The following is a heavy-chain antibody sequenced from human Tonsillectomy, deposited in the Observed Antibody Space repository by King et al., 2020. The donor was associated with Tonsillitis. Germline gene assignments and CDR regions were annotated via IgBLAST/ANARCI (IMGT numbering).Heavy chain of an antibody. J-gene: IGHJ4*02. CDR3: ARYVSGSFDY. Sequence: QLQESGPGVVKPSETLSLTCTVSVGSISTNDQYWAWIRQPPGKGREWIGDMYYSGAVFSHPSLKSRITISVGTSENRLSLKLSSVTAADTAVYFCARYVSGSFDYWGQGALVTVSS. CDR1: VGSISTNDQY. D-gene: IGHD1-26*01. V-gene: IGHV4-39*01. CDR2: MYYSGAV.